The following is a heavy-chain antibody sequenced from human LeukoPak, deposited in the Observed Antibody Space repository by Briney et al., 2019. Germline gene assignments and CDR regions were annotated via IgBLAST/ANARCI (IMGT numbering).Heavy chain of an antibody. J-gene: IGHJ4*02. CDR2: IYYSGST. CDR1: GGSISSYY. V-gene: IGHV4-59*01. D-gene: IGHD5-18*01. Sequence: SETLSLTCTVSGGSISSYYWSWIRQPPGKGLEWIGYIYYSGSTNYNPSLESRVTISVDTSKNQFSLKLSSVTAADTAVYYCARYSYGFDYWGQGTLVTVSS. CDR3: ARYSYGFDY.